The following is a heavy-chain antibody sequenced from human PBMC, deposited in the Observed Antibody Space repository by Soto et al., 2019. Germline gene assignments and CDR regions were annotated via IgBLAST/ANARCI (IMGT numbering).Heavy chain of an antibody. D-gene: IGHD5-18*01. V-gene: IGHV1-8*01. CDR1: GYTFTSYD. CDR2: MNPNSGNT. J-gene: IGHJ4*02. CDR3: ARAPSAMGTFGY. Sequence: QVQLVQSGAEVKKPGASVKVSCKASGYTFTSYDINWVRQATGQGLEWMGWMNPNSGNTGYAQKFQGRVTIARNTSRSTAYMELSSLRSEDTAVYYCARAPSAMGTFGYWCQGTLDTVSS.